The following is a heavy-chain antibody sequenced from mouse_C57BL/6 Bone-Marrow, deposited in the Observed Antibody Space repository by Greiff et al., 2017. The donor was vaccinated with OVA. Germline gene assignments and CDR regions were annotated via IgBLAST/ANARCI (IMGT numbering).Heavy chain of an antibody. CDR3: ASPDYSNTGFAY. V-gene: IGHV3-6*01. CDR1: GYSITSGYF. Sequence: EVKLQESGPGLVKPSQSLSLTCSVSGYSITSGYFWYWIRQFPGNKLEWMGYISYDGSNNYNPSLKNRTSFTRDTSKNQFFLKLNSVTTEDTATYYCASPDYSNTGFAYWGQGTLVTVSA. J-gene: IGHJ3*01. CDR2: ISYDGSN. D-gene: IGHD2-5*01.